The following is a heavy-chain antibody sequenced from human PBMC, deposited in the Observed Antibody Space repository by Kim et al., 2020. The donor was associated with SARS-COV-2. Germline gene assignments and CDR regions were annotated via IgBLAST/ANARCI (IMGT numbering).Heavy chain of an antibody. CDR1: GASISSIDYY. CDR2: IYNTGST. V-gene: IGHV4-39*01. Sequence: SETLSLTCTVSGASISSIDYYWGWIRQPPGRGLEWIGSIYNTGSTYYNPSLKSRLTVSVHMSKNQFSLRLSSVTAADTAVYYCSTYDASGRFFDYWGQGT. CDR3: STYDASGRFFDY. J-gene: IGHJ4*02. D-gene: IGHD3-10*01.